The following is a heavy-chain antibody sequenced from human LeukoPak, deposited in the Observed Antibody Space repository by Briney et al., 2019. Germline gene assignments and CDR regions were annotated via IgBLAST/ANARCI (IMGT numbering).Heavy chain of an antibody. Sequence: PSETLSLTCTVSGYSISSGYYWGWIRQPPGKGLEWIGSIYYSGSTYYNPSLKSRVTISVDTSKNQFSLKLSSVTAADTAVYYCARDPHYYDSSGYSPHDAFDIWGQGTMVTVSS. CDR3: ARDPHYYDSSGYSPHDAFDI. J-gene: IGHJ3*02. CDR2: IYYSGST. CDR1: GYSISSGYY. D-gene: IGHD3-22*01. V-gene: IGHV4-38-2*02.